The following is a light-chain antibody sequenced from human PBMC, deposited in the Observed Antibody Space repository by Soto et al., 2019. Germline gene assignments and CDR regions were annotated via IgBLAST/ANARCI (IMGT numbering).Light chain of an antibody. Sequence: ETVMTQSPATLSVSPGEGATLSCRASQTINNNLAWYQHKPGQAPMLLIYGASRRATGVPARFSGSGSGTEFTLTISSLQSEDFAVYYCQHYNNGPRFGQGTKVDVK. V-gene: IGKV3-15*01. J-gene: IGKJ1*01. CDR3: QHYNNGPR. CDR1: QTINNN. CDR2: GAS.